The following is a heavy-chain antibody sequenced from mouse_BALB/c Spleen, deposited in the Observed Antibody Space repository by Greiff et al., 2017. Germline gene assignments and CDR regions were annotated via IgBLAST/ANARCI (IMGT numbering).Heavy chain of an antibody. D-gene: IGHD2-10*02. V-gene: IGHV1S22*01. CDR1: GYTFTSYW. J-gene: IGHJ2*01. Sequence: KQPGSELVRPGASVKLSCKASGYTFTSYWMHWVKQRPGQGLEWIGNIYPGSGSTNYDEKFKSKATLTVDTSSSTAYMQLSSLTSEDSAVYYCTREGYADYWGQGTTLTVSS. CDR3: TREGYADY. CDR2: IYPGSGST.